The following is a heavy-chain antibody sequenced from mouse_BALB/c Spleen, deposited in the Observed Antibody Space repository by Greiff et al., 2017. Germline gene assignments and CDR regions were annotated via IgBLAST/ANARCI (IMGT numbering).Heavy chain of an antibody. CDR2: IWAGGST. V-gene: IGHV2-9*02. J-gene: IGHJ3*01. CDR3: ARSYGNYGAY. CDR1: GFSLTSYG. Sequence: VQLVESGPGLVAPSQSLSITCTVSGFSLTSYGVHWVRQPPGKGLEWLGVIWAGGSTNYNSALMSRLSISKDNSKSQVFLKMNSLQTDDTAMYYCARSYGNYGAYWGQGTLVTVSA. D-gene: IGHD2-10*02.